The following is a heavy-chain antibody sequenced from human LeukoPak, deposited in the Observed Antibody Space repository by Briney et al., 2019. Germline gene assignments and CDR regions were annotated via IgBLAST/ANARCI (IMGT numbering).Heavy chain of an antibody. CDR3: ASPTPTYDAFDI. Sequence: PSETLSLTCAVSGGSISSSNWWSWVRQPPGKGLERIGEIYHSGSTNYNPSLKSRVTISVDKSKNQFSLKLSSVTAADTAVYYCASPTPTYDAFDIWGQGTMVTVSS. V-gene: IGHV4-4*02. CDR2: IYHSGST. J-gene: IGHJ3*02. CDR1: GGSISSSNW.